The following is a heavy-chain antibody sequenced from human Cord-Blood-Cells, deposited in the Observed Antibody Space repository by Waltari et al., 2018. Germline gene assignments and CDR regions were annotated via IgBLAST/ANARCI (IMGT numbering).Heavy chain of an antibody. CDR3: AKWDQLLLAFDY. D-gene: IGHD2-2*01. Sequence: LEWVSGISWNSGSIGYADSVKGRFTISRDNAKNSLYLLMNSLRAEDTALYYCAKWDQLLLAFDYWGQGTLVTVSS. V-gene: IGHV3-9*01. J-gene: IGHJ4*02. CDR2: ISWNSGSI.